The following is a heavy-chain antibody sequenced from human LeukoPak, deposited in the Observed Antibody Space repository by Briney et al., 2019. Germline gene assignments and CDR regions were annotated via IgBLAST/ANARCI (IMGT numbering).Heavy chain of an antibody. J-gene: IGHJ4*02. D-gene: IGHD6-13*01. Sequence: PGGSLRLSCAASGFTFSTYSMNWVRQAPGKGLEWVSSISSSSSYIYYADSVQGRFTISRDNAKNTLYLQMNSLRAEDTAVYYCAKDIAAAGKPFDYWGQGTLVTASS. CDR1: GFTFSTYS. CDR3: AKDIAAAGKPFDY. V-gene: IGHV3-21*04. CDR2: ISSSSSYI.